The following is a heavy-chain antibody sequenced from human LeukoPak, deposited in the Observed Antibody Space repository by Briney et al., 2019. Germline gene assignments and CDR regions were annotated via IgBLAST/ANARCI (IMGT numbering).Heavy chain of an antibody. CDR1: GFSVSSNY. D-gene: IGHD4-11*01. Sequence: GGSLRLSCVVSGFSVSSNYMSWVRQAPGKGLEWVSVIYNGVTYYRDSVKGRFSISRDISKNTLYLQMNSLRAEDTAVYFCVTHDYSDYRGGQGTLLTVSS. J-gene: IGHJ4*02. CDR3: VTHDYSDYR. V-gene: IGHV3-53*01. CDR2: IYNGVT.